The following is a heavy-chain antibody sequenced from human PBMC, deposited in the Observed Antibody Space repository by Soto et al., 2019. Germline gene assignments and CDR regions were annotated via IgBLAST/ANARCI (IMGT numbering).Heavy chain of an antibody. CDR1: GGTFSSYT. D-gene: IGHD2-2*01. V-gene: IGHV1-69*08. Sequence: QVQLVQSGAEVKKPGSSVKVSCKASGGTFSSYTISWVRQAPGQGLEWMGRIIPILGIANYAQKFQGRVTITADKSTSTADMELRSLRSEDTAVYYCARDRSTYGMDVWGQGTTVTVSS. J-gene: IGHJ6*02. CDR2: IIPILGIA. CDR3: ARDRSTYGMDV.